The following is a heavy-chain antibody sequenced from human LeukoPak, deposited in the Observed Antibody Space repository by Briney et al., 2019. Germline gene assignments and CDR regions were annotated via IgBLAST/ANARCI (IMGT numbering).Heavy chain of an antibody. V-gene: IGHV4-4*07. CDR3: ARRTFDSSGYYLFDY. Sequence: PSETLSLTCTVSGGSISTNYWSWIRQPAGKGLEWIGRIYNSGDTNYSPSLESRVAMSADASNSQSSLKLSSVTAEETAVYYFARRTFDSSGYYLFDYSGQG. J-gene: IGHJ4*02. D-gene: IGHD3-22*01. CDR2: IYNSGDT. CDR1: GGSISTNY.